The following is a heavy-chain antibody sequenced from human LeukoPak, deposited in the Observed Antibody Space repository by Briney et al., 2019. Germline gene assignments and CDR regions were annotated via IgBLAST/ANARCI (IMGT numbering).Heavy chain of an antibody. J-gene: IGHJ4*02. CDR2: GNHNGGT. D-gene: IGHD6-13*01. V-gene: IGHV4-34*01. CDR3: ARRIAAALYFDY. CDR1: GGSLNNYY. Sequence: SETLSLTCAVYGGSLNNYYWRWLRQSPGKGLEWLGEGNHNGGTKYNPSLKSRVTISADSSRNQFSLKLTSVTAADTAVYYCARRIAAALYFDYWGQGTLVTVSS.